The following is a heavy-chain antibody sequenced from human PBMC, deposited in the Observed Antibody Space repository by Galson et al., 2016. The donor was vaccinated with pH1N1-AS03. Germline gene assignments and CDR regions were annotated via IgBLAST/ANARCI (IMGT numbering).Heavy chain of an antibody. J-gene: IGHJ4*01. V-gene: IGHV3-30*18. D-gene: IGHD3-22*01. CDR3: AKYHLDTRGYYSVVDY. Sequence: SLRLSCAASGFTLSRYGMHWVRQAPGKGLEWVAAISYDGSARYYADSVKGRFTVSRDDSKNTLYLQMNSLSTEDTAIYYCAKYHLDTRGYYSVVDYWGQGTLVTVPS. CDR1: GFTLSRYG. CDR2: ISYDGSAR.